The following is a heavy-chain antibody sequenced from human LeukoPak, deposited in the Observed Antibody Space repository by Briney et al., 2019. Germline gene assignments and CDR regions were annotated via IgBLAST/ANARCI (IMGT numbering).Heavy chain of an antibody. CDR2: IKQDGNVK. CDR1: GFTFSNYW. V-gene: IGHV3-7*04. Sequence: GGSLRLSRAASGFTFSNYWMGWVRQAPGKGLEWVANIKQDGNVKYYVDSVKGRFTVSRDNANNSLFLQMNSLRADDTAVYYCARSRDFFFEYWGQGTLVTVSS. J-gene: IGHJ4*02. CDR3: ARSRDFFFEY.